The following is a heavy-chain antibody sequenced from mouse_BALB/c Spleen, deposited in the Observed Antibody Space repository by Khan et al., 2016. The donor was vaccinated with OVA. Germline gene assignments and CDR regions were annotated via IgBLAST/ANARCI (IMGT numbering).Heavy chain of an antibody. CDR2: ISTYSGNT. V-gene: IGHV1S137*01. J-gene: IGHJ2*01. D-gene: IGHD2-3*01. Sequence: QVRLQQSGPELVRPGVSVKISCKGSGYTFTDYAMHWVKQSHAKGLEWIGLISTYSGNTNYKQKFKGKATMTVDKSSSTAYMELARLTSEDSAIYYCTRPAYDGYYDYWGQGTTLTVSS. CDR1: GYTFTDYA. CDR3: TRPAYDGYYDY.